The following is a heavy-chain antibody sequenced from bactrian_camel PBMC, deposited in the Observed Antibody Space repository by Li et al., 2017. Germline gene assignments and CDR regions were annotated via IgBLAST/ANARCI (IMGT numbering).Heavy chain of an antibody. D-gene: IGHD2*01. CDR2: IDDSGSIL. V-gene: IGHV3S1*01. J-gene: IGHJ4*01. Sequence: HVQLVESGGGLVQPGESLRLSCAASGFTLPSSWMFWVRQAPGKGLELVSTIDDSGSILYYADAVKGRFTISRDVAKNTVYLQMNSLNFDDRAVYYCVRDLLSGLQYWGQGTQVTVS. CDR1: GFTLPSSW. CDR3: VRDLLSGLQY.